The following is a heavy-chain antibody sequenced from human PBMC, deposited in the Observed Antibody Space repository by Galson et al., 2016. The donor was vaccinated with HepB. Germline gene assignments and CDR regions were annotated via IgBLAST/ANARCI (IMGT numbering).Heavy chain of an antibody. Sequence: SVKVSCKASGYTFTRYAIHWVRQAPGQGLEWMGGIIPTFHTPNYAQRFQGRMTITADESTTTVYVDLSSLTSEDTAVYFCARVHSDSSGYPNYFDYWGQGTLVTVSS. CDR1: GYTFTRYA. D-gene: IGHD3-22*01. CDR3: ARVHSDSSGYPNYFDY. V-gene: IGHV1-69*13. J-gene: IGHJ4*02. CDR2: IIPTFHTP.